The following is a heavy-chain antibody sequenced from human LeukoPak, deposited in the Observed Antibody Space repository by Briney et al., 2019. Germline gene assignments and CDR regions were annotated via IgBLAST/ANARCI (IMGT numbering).Heavy chain of an antibody. J-gene: IGHJ4*02. CDR2: ISYDGSNK. D-gene: IGHD2-8*02. CDR1: GFTFSSYG. CDR3: AKPLVSDY. V-gene: IGHV3-30*18. Sequence: PGGSLRLSCAASGFTFSSYGMHWVRQAPGKGLEWVAVISYDGSNKYYADSVKGRFTISRDNSKNTLYLQMNSLRAEDTAVYYCAKPLVSDYWGQGTLVTVSS.